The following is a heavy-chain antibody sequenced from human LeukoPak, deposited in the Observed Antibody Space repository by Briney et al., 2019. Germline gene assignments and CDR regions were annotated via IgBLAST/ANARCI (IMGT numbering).Heavy chain of an antibody. J-gene: IGHJ6*03. V-gene: IGHV4-34*01. D-gene: IGHD5-12*01. CDR3: ARQYSGYDPTGGLGYYYYYYMDV. CDR1: GGSFSGYY. CDR2: INHSGST. Sequence: SETLSLTCAVYGGSFSGYYWSWIRQPPGKGLEWIGEINHSGSTNYNPSLKSRVTISVDTSKTQFSLKLSSVTAADTAVYYCARQYSGYDPTGGLGYYYYYYMDVWGKGTTVTVSS.